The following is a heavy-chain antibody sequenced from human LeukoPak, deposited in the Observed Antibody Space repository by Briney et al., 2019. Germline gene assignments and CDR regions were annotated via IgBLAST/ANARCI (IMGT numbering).Heavy chain of an antibody. V-gene: IGHV3-30*02. Sequence: GGSLRLSCAASGFTFSRYGMHWVRQAPGKGLEWVAFIRYDGSNKYYADSVKGRFTISRDNSKNTLYLQMNSLRAEDTAVYYCAKDLRYCSGGSCYSVDSWGQGTLVTVSS. CDR2: IRYDGSNK. J-gene: IGHJ4*02. CDR1: GFTFSRYG. CDR3: AKDLRYCSGGSCYSVDS. D-gene: IGHD2-15*01.